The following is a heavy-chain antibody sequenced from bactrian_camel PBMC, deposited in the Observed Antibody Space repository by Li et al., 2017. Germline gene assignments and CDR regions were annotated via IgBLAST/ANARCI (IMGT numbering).Heavy chain of an antibody. V-gene: IGHV3S1*01. CDR2: ISQGRDKT. D-gene: IGHD6*01. CDR3: ARGSSDTYGSAYIPRI. CDR1: GFDYSSSC. J-gene: IGHJ4*01. Sequence: HVQLVESGGGLVQPGGSLRLSCEASGFDYSSSCLAWFRQAPGKEREVIASISQGRDKTHYVESVKGRFAVSADDAKNTLYLQLNSLKNEDAAMYYCARGSSDTYGSAYIPRIGGQGTQVTVS.